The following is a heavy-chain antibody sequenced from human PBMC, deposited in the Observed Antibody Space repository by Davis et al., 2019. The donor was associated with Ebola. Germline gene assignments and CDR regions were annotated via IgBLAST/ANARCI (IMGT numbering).Heavy chain of an antibody. V-gene: IGHV3-33*08. D-gene: IGHD2-15*01. J-gene: IGHJ6*02. Sequence: GGSLRLSCAASGFTFSSYSMHWVRQAPGKGLEWVAVIWYDGSNEYYADSVKGRFTISRDNSKNTLYLQMNSLRAEDTAVYYCARTCSGGRCYYYYGMDVWGQGTTVTVSS. CDR3: ARTCSGGRCYYYYGMDV. CDR2: IWYDGSNE. CDR1: GFTFSSYS.